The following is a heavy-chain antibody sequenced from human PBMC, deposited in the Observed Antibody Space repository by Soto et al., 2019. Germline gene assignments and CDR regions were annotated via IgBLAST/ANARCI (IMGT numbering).Heavy chain of an antibody. CDR3: ARRARTATTNWGAFDV. CDR2: ISYSADKT. V-gene: IGHV3-23*01. D-gene: IGHD1-7*01. Sequence: XGSLILSCSAPGFTFNTYVMNWVRQAPGRGLEWVSTISYSADKTHYADSVKGRFTISRDNSRDTLFLQMNSLRADDAAVYYCARRARTATTNWGAFDVWGQGTMVTVSS. J-gene: IGHJ3*01. CDR1: GFTFNTYV.